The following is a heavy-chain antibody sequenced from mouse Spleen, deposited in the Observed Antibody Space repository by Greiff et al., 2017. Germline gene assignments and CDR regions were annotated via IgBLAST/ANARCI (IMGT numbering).Heavy chain of an antibody. Sequence: EVNVVESGGGLVQPGGSLKLSCATSGFTFSDYYMYWVRQTPEKRLEWVAYISNGGGSTYYPDTVKGRVTISRDNAKNTLYLQMSRLKSEDTAMYYCARWLRGYFDYWGQGTTLTVSS. D-gene: IGHD2-2*01. V-gene: IGHV5-12*02. J-gene: IGHJ2*01. CDR3: ARWLRGYFDY. CDR1: GFTFSDYY. CDR2: ISNGGGST.